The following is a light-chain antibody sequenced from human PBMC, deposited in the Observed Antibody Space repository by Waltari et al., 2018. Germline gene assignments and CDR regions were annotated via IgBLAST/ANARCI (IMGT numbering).Light chain of an antibody. J-gene: IGKJ2*01. CDR1: HSLAFSDGKTY. V-gene: IGKV2-30*01. Sequence: DVVLTQSPLSLSVTPGQSASVSCRSSHSLAFSDGKTYLNWFHQRPGHSPRRIIYKVSNRESGVPDRIGGSGSGTDFALKISRVEAEDVGVYYCMEGAQWYTFGQGTKLEIK. CDR2: KVS. CDR3: MEGAQWYT.